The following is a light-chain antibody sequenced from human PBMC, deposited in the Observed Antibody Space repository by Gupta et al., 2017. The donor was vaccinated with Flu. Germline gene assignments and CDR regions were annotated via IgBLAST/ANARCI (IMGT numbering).Light chain of an antibody. CDR2: AAA. Sequence: SQMTQSPSSVSASVGDRVTITCRASQDIRTSLVWYQQRPGKAPKLLIYAAATLQSGVPSRFSGSGSGTDFTLTISSLQPEDSAIYYCQQANGFPITFGQGTRLEIK. CDR1: QDIRTS. J-gene: IGKJ5*01. V-gene: IGKV1-12*01. CDR3: QQANGFPIT.